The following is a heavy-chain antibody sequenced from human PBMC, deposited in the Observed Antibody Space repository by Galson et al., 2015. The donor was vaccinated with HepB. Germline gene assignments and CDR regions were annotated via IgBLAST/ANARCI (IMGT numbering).Heavy chain of an antibody. CDR1: GFTVSSNY. CDR2: IYSGGST. V-gene: IGHV3-53*01. D-gene: IGHD6-6*01. J-gene: IGHJ6*02. CDR3: AGEVSSAARPSMDYSSYPGMAV. Sequence: SLRLSCAASGFTVSSNYMSWVRQAPGKGLEWVSVIYSGGSTYYAASVKGRFTISRDNSKNTLYLQMISLRAEDTAVYYCAGEVSSAARPSMDYSSYPGMAVGCPGTTVTAS.